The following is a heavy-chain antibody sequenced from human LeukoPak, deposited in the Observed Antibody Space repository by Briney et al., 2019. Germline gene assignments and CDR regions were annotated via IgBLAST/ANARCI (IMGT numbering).Heavy chain of an antibody. CDR2: IYHTGST. V-gene: IGHV4-38-2*02. D-gene: IGHD4-11*01. J-gene: IGHJ4*02. CDR1: GYSISSGYY. Sequence: PSETLSLTCTVSGYSISSGYYWGWIRQPPGKGLEWIGSIYHTGSTYYNPSLKSRVTISVDTSKNQFSLRLPSVTAADTAVYYCAGRTTVTISYWDYWGQGTLVTVSS. CDR3: AGRTTVTISYWDY.